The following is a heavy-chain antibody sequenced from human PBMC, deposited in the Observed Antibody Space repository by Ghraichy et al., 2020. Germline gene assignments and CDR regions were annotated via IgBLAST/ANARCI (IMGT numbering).Heavy chain of an antibody. D-gene: IGHD6-13*01. Sequence: SETLSLTCTVSGGSISSYYWSWIRQPPGKGLEWIGYIYTSGSTNYNPSLKSRVTISVDTSKNQFSLKLSSVTAADTAVYYCARHSAVGSSWWARSGNWFDPWGQGTLVTVSS. J-gene: IGHJ5*02. CDR1: GGSISSYY. V-gene: IGHV4-4*09. CDR3: ARHSAVGSSWWARSGNWFDP. CDR2: IYTSGST.